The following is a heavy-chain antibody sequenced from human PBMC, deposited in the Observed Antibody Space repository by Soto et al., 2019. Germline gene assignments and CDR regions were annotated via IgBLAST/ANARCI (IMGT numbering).Heavy chain of an antibody. CDR1: GGSISSSSYY. CDR2: IYYSGST. CDR3: ARRKLNGDRPY. J-gene: IGHJ4*02. D-gene: IGHD4-17*01. Sequence: QLQLQESGPGLVKPSETLSLTCTVSGGSISSSSYYWGWIRQPPGKGLEWIGSIYYSGSTYYNPSLKSRVTISVDTSKNQFSLKLSSVTAADTAVYYCARRKLNGDRPYWGQGTLVTVSS. V-gene: IGHV4-39*01.